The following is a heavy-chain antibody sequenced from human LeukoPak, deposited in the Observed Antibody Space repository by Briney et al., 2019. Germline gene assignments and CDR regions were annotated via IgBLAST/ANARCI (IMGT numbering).Heavy chain of an antibody. Sequence: GGSLRLSCAASGITVSTNYMSWFRQPPGKGLEWVSLIYGGGITSYADSVKGRFTNSRDNSKNTLYLQMDSLRAEDTAVYYCATISAQEMPFFWGQGTLVTVSS. CDR3: ATISAQEMPFF. CDR1: GITVSTNY. D-gene: IGHD5-24*01. CDR2: IYGGGIT. V-gene: IGHV3-66*01. J-gene: IGHJ4*02.